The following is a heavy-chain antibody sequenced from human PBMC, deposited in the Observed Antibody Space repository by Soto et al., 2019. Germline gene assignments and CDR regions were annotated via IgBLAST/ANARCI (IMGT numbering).Heavy chain of an antibody. CDR3: TRDGDGRMTTNPYYYYGVDV. Sequence: SDTLSLTCPVFGGSISGYYWSWIRQPPGKGREWLGNVYYSAGAKYNPSVKRRVSISVDTSKNQFSLNLSSVTAADTAVYYCTRDGDGRMTTNPYYYYGVDVWGPGITVT. V-gene: IGHV4-59*01. D-gene: IGHD2-21*02. J-gene: IGHJ6*02. CDR1: GGSISGYY. CDR2: VYYSAGA.